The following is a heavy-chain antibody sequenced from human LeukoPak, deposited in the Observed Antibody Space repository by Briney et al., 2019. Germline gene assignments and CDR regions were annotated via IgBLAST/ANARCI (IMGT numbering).Heavy chain of an antibody. J-gene: IGHJ4*02. V-gene: IGHV1-2*02. Sequence: ASVKASCKASGYTFTGYYMHWVRQAPGQGLEWMGWINPNSGGTNYAQKFQGRVTMTRDTSISTAYMELSRLRSDDTAVYYCARFLWRAGGFDYWGQGTLVTVSS. D-gene: IGHD1-14*01. CDR3: ARFLWRAGGFDY. CDR2: INPNSGGT. CDR1: GYTFTGYY.